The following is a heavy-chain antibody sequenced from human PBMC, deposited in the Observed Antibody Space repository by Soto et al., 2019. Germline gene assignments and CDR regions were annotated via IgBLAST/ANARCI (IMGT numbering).Heavy chain of an antibody. CDR3: ARSHYSSGYLDAFDI. V-gene: IGHV1-46*01. J-gene: IGHJ3*02. D-gene: IGHD6-19*01. Sequence: ASVKVSCKASGYTFTSYYMHWVRQAPGQGLEWMGIINPSGGSTSYAQKFQGRVTMTRDTSTSTVYMELSSLRSEDTAVYYCARSHYSSGYLDAFDIWGQGTMVTVAS. CDR2: INPSGGST. CDR1: GYTFTSYY.